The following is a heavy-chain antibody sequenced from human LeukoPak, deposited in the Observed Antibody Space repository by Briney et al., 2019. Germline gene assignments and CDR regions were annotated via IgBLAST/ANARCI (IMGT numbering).Heavy chain of an antibody. CDR2: IYYSGST. Sequence: SETVSLTCTVSGGSISSYYWSWIRQPPGKGLEWVGYIYYSGSTNYNPSLKSRVTISVDTSKNQFSLKLSSVTAADTAVYYCARDRGVGATHAFDIWGHGKIVSVSS. D-gene: IGHD1-26*01. CDR3: ARDRGVGATHAFDI. V-gene: IGHV4-59*01. J-gene: IGHJ3*02. CDR1: GGSISSYY.